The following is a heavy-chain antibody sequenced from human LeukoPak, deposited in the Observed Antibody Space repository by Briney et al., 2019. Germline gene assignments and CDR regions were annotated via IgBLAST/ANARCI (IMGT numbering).Heavy chain of an antibody. CDR1: GFTFSSYA. CDR3: AKKGGSVVESSSGRRRAFDI. Sequence: GGSLRLSCAASGFTFSSYAMHWVRQAPGEGLEWVAVISYDGSNKYYADSVKGRFTISRDNSKNTLYLQMNSLRAEDTAVYYCAKKGGSVVESSSGRRRAFDIWGQGTMVTVSS. D-gene: IGHD1-26*01. V-gene: IGHV3-30-3*02. J-gene: IGHJ3*02. CDR2: ISYDGSNK.